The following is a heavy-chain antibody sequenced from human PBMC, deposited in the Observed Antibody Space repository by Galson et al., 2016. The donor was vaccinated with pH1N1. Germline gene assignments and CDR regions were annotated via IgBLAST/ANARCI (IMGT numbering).Heavy chain of an antibody. V-gene: IGHV3-48*04. CDR2: ISLSSSII. Sequence: SLRLSCAASGFTFSSYSMNWVRQAPGKGLEWVSYISLSSSIIHYADSVKGRFIISRDSAENSLYLQMNSLRAEDTALYYCAREGLWPGVDAFDIWGQGTMVTVSS. J-gene: IGHJ3*02. CDR3: AREGLWPGVDAFDI. D-gene: IGHD4/OR15-4a*01. CDR1: GFTFSSYS.